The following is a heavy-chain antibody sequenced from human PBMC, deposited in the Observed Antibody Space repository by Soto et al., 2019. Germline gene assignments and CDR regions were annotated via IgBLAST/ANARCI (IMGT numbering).Heavy chain of an antibody. Sequence: GGSLRLSCAASGFTFSSYWMSWVRQAPGKGLEGVANIKHDGSEKYYVDSVKGRFTISRDNAKSSLYLQMDSLRVEDTAVYYCARLLGYCGSSTCYMTFDCWGQGTLVTVSS. V-gene: IGHV3-7*01. CDR1: GFTFSSYW. J-gene: IGHJ4*02. D-gene: IGHD2-2*01. CDR2: IKHDGSEK. CDR3: ARLLGYCGSSTCYMTFDC.